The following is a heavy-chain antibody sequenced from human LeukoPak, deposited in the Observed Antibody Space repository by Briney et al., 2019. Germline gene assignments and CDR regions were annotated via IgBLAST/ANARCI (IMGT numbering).Heavy chain of an antibody. V-gene: IGHV3-66*02. Sequence: PGGSLRLSCAASGFNVSSYYMTWIRQAPGKGLEWVSLIYGADAAYYAESVRGRFMTSRDNLKNTLFLQMNSLRVEDTAVYYCVTSTGQQFIPYDYWGQGTHVTVSS. CDR3: VTSTGQQFIPYDY. CDR1: GFNVSSYY. CDR2: IYGADAA. D-gene: IGHD6-13*01. J-gene: IGHJ4*02.